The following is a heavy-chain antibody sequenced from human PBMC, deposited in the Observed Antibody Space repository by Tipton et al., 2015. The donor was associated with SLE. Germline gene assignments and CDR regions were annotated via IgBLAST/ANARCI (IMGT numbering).Heavy chain of an antibody. V-gene: IGHV1-2*06. CDR1: GYSFTGYY. J-gene: IGHJ1*01. Sequence: QVQLVQSGAEVKKPGASVKVSCKASGYSFTGYYMHWVRQAPGQGLEWMGRINPNSGGTNYAQNFQGRVTMTRDTSISTAYMELSRLRSDDTAVYYCARVAVPRTVEDFQHWGQGTLVTVSS. CDR2: INPNSGGT. CDR3: ARVAVPRTVEDFQH. D-gene: IGHD6-19*01.